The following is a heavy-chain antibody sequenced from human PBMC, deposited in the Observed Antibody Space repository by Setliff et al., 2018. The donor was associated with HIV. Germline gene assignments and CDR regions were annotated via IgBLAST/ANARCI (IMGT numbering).Heavy chain of an antibody. CDR1: AASIRSHY. V-gene: IGHV4-59*11. Sequence: PSETLSLTCTVSAASIRSHYWSWTRQSPGKGLEWIGYVSHTGNTNSNPSLKSRVTISVDTSKNEFSLRLRSVTAADTAIYYCARSTVGVGATFPWGRGTLVTVSS. J-gene: IGHJ4*02. CDR2: VSHTGNT. CDR3: ARSTVGVGATFP. D-gene: IGHD1-26*01.